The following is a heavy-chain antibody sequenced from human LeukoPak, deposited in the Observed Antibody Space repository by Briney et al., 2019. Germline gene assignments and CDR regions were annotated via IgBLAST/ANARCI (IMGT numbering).Heavy chain of an antibody. V-gene: IGHV1-46*01. CDR2: INPSGGST. CDR1: GYTFTSYY. J-gene: IGHJ4*02. D-gene: IGHD3-22*01. Sequence: ASVKVSCKAFGYTFTSYYMHWVRQAPGQGLEWMGIINPSGGSTSYAQKFQGRVTITRDTSTSTVYMELSSLRSEDTAVHYCARVNSYYDSSGYYFYWGQGTLVTVTS. CDR3: ARVNSYYDSSGYYFY.